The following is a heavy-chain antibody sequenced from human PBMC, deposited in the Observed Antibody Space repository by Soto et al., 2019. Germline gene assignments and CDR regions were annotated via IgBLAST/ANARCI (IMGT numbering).Heavy chain of an antibody. CDR2: MGGSVDSK. V-gene: IGHV3-23*01. J-gene: IGHJ5*02. CDR3: ARDQISGWYDN. D-gene: IGHD6-19*01. CDR1: GFAFGRYA. Sequence: EVQLLESGGGLVKPGGSLRLSCAASGFAFGRYALSWVRQAPGKGLEWVSAMGGSVDSKSYADSVKGRFTISRDDPKNTLFLEINSLGPEDTAIYFCARDQISGWYDNWGQGTLVTVSS.